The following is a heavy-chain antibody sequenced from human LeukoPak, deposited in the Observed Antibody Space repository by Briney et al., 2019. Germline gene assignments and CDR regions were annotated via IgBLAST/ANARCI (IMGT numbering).Heavy chain of an antibody. V-gene: IGHV3-23*01. J-gene: IGHJ4*02. D-gene: IGHD5-18*01. CDR1: GFTFNSHA. CDR3: ARDSRDTAMTN. Sequence: GGSLRLSCAASGFTFNSHAMSWVRQAPGKGLEWVSIIRGSGGSTEYADSVKGRFTFSRDNSKNTLYLQLNSLRAEDTAVYYCARDSRDTAMTNWGQGTLVTVSS. CDR2: IRGSGGST.